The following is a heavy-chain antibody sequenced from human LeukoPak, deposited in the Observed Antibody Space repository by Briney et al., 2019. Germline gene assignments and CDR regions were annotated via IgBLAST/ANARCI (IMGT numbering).Heavy chain of an antibody. CDR1: GGSISSTTYY. CDR3: ARITRSSGYPDY. D-gene: IGHD3-22*01. CDR2: ISYSGST. V-gene: IGHV4-39*01. J-gene: IGHJ4*02. Sequence: KPSETLSLTCTVSGGSISSTTYYWGWIRQPPGKGLEWIGSISYSGSTYYNSSLKSRVTISVDTSKNQFSLKLNSVTAADTAVYYCARITRSSGYPDYWGQGTLVTVSS.